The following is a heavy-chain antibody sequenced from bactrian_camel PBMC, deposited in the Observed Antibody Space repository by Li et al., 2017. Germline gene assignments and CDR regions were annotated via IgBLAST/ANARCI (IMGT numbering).Heavy chain of an antibody. Sequence: VQLVESGGGSVQAGESLRLSCVASGYTLPMNMGWFRQAPGQEREGVASIHAYTGMTAYAESVKGRFTISRDNAKNTVYLQMNSLKPEDTAMYYCAARGPYCYTKLSVRDFTYWGQGTQVTVS. CDR2: IHAYTGMT. V-gene: IGHV3S40*01. CDR3: AARGPYCYTKLSVRDFTY. CDR1: GYTLPMN. J-gene: IGHJ6*01. D-gene: IGHD2*01.